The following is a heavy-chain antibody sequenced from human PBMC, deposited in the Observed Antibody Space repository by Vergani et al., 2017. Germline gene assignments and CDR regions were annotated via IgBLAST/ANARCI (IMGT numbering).Heavy chain of an antibody. D-gene: IGHD1-26*01. CDR1: GGSISSSSYY. J-gene: IGHJ3*02. CDR3: ARPNDGKRGGAFDI. Sequence: QLQLQESGPGLVKPSETLSLTCTVSGGSISSSSYYCGWIRQPPGKGLEWIGSIYYSGSTYYNPSLKSRVTISVDTSKNQFSLKLSSVTAADTAVYYCARPNDGKRGGAFDIWGQGTMVTVSS. CDR2: IYYSGST. V-gene: IGHV4-39*01.